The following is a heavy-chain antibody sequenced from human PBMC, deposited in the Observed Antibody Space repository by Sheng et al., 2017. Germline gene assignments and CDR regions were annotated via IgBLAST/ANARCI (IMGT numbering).Heavy chain of an antibody. V-gene: IGHV3-9*03. D-gene: IGHD5-18*01. Sequence: EVQLVESGGGSVQPGRSLRLSCAASGFTFNDYAMHWVRQAPGKGLEWVSGITWNSGNIDYADSVKGRFTISRDNAKNTLYLQMNSLRAEDMALYYCAKDRKANHGYSYVYDAFDIWGQGTMVTVSS. CDR2: ITWNSGNI. J-gene: IGHJ3*02. CDR3: AKDRKANHGYSYVYDAFDI. CDR1: GFTFNDYA.